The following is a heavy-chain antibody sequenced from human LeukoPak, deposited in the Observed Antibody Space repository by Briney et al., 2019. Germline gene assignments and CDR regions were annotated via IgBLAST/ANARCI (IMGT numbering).Heavy chain of an antibody. D-gene: IGHD2-15*01. CDR1: GGSFSGYY. V-gene: IGHV4-34*01. Sequence: SETLSLTCAVYGGSFSGYYWSWIRQPPGKGLEWIGEINHSGSTNYNPSLKSRVTISVHTSKNQFSLKLSSVTAADTAVYYCARGHSGYWGQGTLVTVSS. CDR3: ARGHSGY. J-gene: IGHJ4*02. CDR2: INHSGST.